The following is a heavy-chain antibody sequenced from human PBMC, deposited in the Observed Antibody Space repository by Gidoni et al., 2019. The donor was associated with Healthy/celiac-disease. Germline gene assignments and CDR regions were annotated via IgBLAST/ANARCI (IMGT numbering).Heavy chain of an antibody. CDR1: GFTFSTHG. CDR3: TRDYYGWLQPINGVVNY. V-gene: IGHV3-33*01. Sequence: QVQLVESGGGVVQPGRSLRLSCAASGFTFSTHGMPWVRQAPGKGLEWVAVIWYDGSNKYYADSVKGRFTISRDNSKNTLYLQMNSLRAEDTAVYYCTRDYYGWLQPINGVVNYWGQGTLVTVSS. J-gene: IGHJ4*02. D-gene: IGHD3-22*01. CDR2: IWYDGSNK.